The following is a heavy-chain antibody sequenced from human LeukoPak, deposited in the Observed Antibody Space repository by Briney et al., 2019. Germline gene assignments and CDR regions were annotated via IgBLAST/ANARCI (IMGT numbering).Heavy chain of an antibody. V-gene: IGHV1-69*11. D-gene: IGHD3-10*01. CDR3: AKVRGSDAFDL. CDR1: GGTFSSSA. J-gene: IGHJ3*01. CDR2: IIPILSQT. Sequence: SVKVSCKTSGGTFSSSAITWVRQAPGQGLEWMGRIIPILSQTNYALKFRGRFTMTADESTNTAYMELSSLKSEDTAVYFCAKVRGSDAFDLWGQGTMVTVSS.